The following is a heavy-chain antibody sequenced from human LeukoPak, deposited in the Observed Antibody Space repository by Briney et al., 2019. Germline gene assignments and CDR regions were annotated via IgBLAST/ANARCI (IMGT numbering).Heavy chain of an antibody. CDR1: GGSISSHY. CDR2: IYYSGTT. J-gene: IGHJ4*02. CDR3: ARGVYIAAAQYGY. Sequence: SSETLSLTCTVSGGSISSHYWSWIRQPPGKGLEWIGYIYYSGTTNYNPSLKSRVTISVDTSKSQFSLKLSPVTAADTAVYYCARGVYIAAAQYGYWGQGTLVTVSS. D-gene: IGHD6-13*01. V-gene: IGHV4-59*11.